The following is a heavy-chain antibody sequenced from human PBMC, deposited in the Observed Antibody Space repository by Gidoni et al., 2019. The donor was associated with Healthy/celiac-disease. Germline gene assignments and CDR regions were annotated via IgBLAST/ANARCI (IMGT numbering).Heavy chain of an antibody. D-gene: IGHD6-6*01. CDR2: ISYDGSNK. V-gene: IGHV3-30-3*01. CDR1: GFTFSSYA. J-gene: IGHJ6*02. CDR3: ARDPTPKFIAARRYYYYGMDV. Sequence: QVQLVESGGGVVQPGRSLRLSCAASGFTFSSYAMHWVRQAPGKGLEWVAVISYDGSNKYYADSVKGRFTISRDNSKNTLYLQMNSLRAEDTAVYYCARDPTPKFIAARRYYYYGMDVWGQGTTVTVSS.